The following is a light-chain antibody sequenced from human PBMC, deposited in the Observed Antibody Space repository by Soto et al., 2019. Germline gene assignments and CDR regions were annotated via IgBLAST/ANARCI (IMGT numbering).Light chain of an antibody. CDR3: QQHNNWPYT. V-gene: IGKV3-15*01. CDR2: GAS. Sequence: EMVMTQSPATQSVSPGERASLSCRASQSIGGNLAWYQQKPGQAPRLLIYGASTRATGVPARFSGSGSRTDFTLTISSLQSEDFAIYYCQQHNNWPYTFGQGTKLEI. J-gene: IGKJ2*01. CDR1: QSIGGN.